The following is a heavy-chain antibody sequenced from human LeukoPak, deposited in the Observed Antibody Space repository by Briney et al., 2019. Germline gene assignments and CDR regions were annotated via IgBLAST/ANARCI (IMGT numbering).Heavy chain of an antibody. CDR3: VRDKWELLPGSCDF. CDR1: GYTFTSYD. J-gene: IGHJ4*02. Sequence: ASVKVSCKASGYTFTSYDINWVRQAPGQGLEWMGWISAYNGNTYYAQKLQGRVTVTTDKSTSTAYMELRSLRSDDTAVYYCVRDKWELLPGSCDFWGQGTLVTVSS. V-gene: IGHV1-18*01. D-gene: IGHD1-26*01. CDR2: ISAYNGNT.